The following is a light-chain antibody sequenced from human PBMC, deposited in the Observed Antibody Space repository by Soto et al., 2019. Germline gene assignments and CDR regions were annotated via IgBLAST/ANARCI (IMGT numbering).Light chain of an antibody. CDR1: SSDVGEYNY. Sequence: QSALTQPPSASGSPGQSVTIPCTGTSSDVGEYNYVSWYQHHPGKVPKLLIYEVSKRPSGVPDRFSGSKSGNTASLTISGLQAEDEADYYCSSYTRSSTLVFGGGTKLTVL. J-gene: IGLJ3*02. CDR3: SSYTRSSTLV. V-gene: IGLV2-8*01. CDR2: EVS.